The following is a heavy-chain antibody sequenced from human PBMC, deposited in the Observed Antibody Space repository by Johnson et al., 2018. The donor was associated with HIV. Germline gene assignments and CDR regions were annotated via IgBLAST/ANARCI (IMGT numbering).Heavy chain of an antibody. V-gene: IGHV3-64*01. CDR1: GFTFSSYA. J-gene: IGHJ3*02. CDR3: ARDVASVYGSGDHAFDI. Sequence: VQLVESGGGLVKPGGSLRLSCAASGFTFSSYAMHWVRQAPGKGLEYVSAISNNGGSTYYANSVKGRFTISRDNSRNTLYLQMGRLRVEDMAVYYCARDVASVYGSGDHAFDIWGQGTMVTVSS. CDR2: ISNNGGST. D-gene: IGHD3-10*01.